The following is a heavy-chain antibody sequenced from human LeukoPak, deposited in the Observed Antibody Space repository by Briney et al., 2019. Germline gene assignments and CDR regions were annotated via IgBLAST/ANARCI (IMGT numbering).Heavy chain of an antibody. Sequence: ASVKVSCKASGYTLTDYYMHWVRQAPGQGLEWMGRINPNSGGTNYAQKFQGWVTMTRDTSISTAYMELSRLRSDDTAVYYCARAGYSSSPLYYFDYWGQGTLVTVYS. CDR2: INPNSGGT. D-gene: IGHD6-13*01. CDR3: ARAGYSSSPLYYFDY. J-gene: IGHJ4*02. CDR1: GYTLTDYY. V-gene: IGHV1-2*04.